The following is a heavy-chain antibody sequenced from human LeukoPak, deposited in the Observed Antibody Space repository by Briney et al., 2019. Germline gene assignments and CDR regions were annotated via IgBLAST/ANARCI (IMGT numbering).Heavy chain of an antibody. V-gene: IGHV3-23*01. Sequence: GGSLRLSCGASGLTVSSYGMSWVRQAPGNGLEWVSTIIGSAVNTYYADSVKGRFTISRDDSKNTVYLQMNSLRAEDTAVYSCAKYTSGTSYRGLDQWGQGTLVTVSS. CDR1: GLTVSSYG. CDR3: AKYTSGTSYRGLDQ. J-gene: IGHJ4*02. D-gene: IGHD3-10*01. CDR2: IIGSAVNT.